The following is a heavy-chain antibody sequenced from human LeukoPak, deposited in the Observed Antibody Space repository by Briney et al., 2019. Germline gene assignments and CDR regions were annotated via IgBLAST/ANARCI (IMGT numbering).Heavy chain of an antibody. V-gene: IGHV3-23*01. CDR2: ITGSGHSP. Sequence: GGSLRLSCGASGFTFSSYGLSWVRQAPGKGLEWVSAITGSGHSPYYADSVKGRFTISRDNFKNTLYLQMNSLRAEDTAVYYCARAWVVLIPPNDFQSFSGFDLWGQGTLVTVSS. CDR3: ARAWVVLIPPNDFQSFSGFDL. D-gene: IGHD3-16*01. CDR1: GFTFSSYG. J-gene: IGHJ5*02.